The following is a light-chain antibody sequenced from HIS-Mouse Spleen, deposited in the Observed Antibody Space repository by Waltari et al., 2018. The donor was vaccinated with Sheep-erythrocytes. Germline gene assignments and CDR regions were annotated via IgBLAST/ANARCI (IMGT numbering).Light chain of an antibody. CDR2: DVS. CDR3: CSYAGSSTPWV. J-gene: IGLJ3*02. V-gene: IGLV2-23*02. Sequence: QSALTQPASVSGSPGQSITISCTGTSSDVGSYNLVSWYQQHPGKAPKLMIYDVSKRPSGVPDRFSGSKSGNTASLTISGLQAEDEADYYCCSYAGSSTPWVFGGGTKLTVL. CDR1: SSDVGSYNL.